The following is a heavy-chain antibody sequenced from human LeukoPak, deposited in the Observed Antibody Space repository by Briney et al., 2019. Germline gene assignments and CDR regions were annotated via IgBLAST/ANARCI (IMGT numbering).Heavy chain of an antibody. Sequence: PGGSLRLSCAASGFTFSSYAMHWVRQAPGKGLEWVSIISGSGDYTNYADSVKGRFTISRDNSKNTFYVQMNSLRAEDTAVYYCAKGNRSGSENWGQGTLVTVSS. D-gene: IGHD1-1*01. CDR2: ISGSGDYT. CDR3: AKGNRSGSEN. J-gene: IGHJ4*02. V-gene: IGHV3-23*01. CDR1: GFTFSSYA.